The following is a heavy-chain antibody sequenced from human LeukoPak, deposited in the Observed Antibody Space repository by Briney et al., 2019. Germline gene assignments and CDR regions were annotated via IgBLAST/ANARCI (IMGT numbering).Heavy chain of an antibody. CDR2: ISSSSSYI. CDR3: ARVLGYYDSSTYYSPWAFDI. V-gene: IGHV3-21*01. CDR1: GFTFSSYS. D-gene: IGHD3-22*01. J-gene: IGHJ3*02. Sequence: GGSLRLSCAASGFTFSSYSMNWVRQAPGKGLEWVSSISSSSSYIYYADSVKGRFTISRDNAKNSLYLQMNSLRAEDTAVYYCARVLGYYDSSTYYSPWAFDIWGQGTMVTVSS.